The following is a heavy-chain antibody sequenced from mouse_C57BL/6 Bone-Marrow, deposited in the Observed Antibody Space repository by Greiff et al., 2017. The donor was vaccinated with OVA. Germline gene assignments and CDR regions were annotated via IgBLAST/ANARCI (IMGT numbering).Heavy chain of an antibody. Sequence: VQLQQSGAELARPGASVKLSCKASGYTFTSSGISWVKQRTGQGLEWIGEIYPRSGNTYYNEKFKGRATLTADKSSSTAYMELRSLTSEDSAVYFCAKAGYYGSEDYFDYWGQGTTLTVSS. CDR2: IYPRSGNT. J-gene: IGHJ2*01. D-gene: IGHD1-1*01. CDR3: AKAGYYGSEDYFDY. CDR1: GYTFTSSG. V-gene: IGHV1-81*01.